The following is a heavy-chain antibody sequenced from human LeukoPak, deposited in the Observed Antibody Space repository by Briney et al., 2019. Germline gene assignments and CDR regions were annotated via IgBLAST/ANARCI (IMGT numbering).Heavy chain of an antibody. D-gene: IGHD3-10*01. CDR1: GFTFSSYS. Sequence: GGSLRLSCAASGFTFSSYSMNWVRQAPGKGLEWVSSISSSSSYICYADSVKGRFTISRDNAKNSLYLQMNSLRAEDTAVYYCARASLNDYYGSGSYKVWGQGTLVTVSS. CDR3: ARASLNDYYGSGSYKV. CDR2: ISSSSSYI. V-gene: IGHV3-21*01. J-gene: IGHJ4*02.